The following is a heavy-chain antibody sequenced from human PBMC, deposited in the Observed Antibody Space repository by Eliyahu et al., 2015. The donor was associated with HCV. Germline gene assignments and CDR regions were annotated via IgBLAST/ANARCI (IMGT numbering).Heavy chain of an antibody. CDR1: GFSFSTYE. CDR3: ARDLLGAEAAY. CDR2: ISSGTTI. J-gene: IGHJ4*02. V-gene: IGHV3-48*03. Sequence: DVQLVESGGGLVQPGGSLXLSCAASGFSFSTYEMNWVRQAPGKGLEWLSYISSGTTIFXADSVKGRFTISRDNAKNLLYLQMNSLRAEDTAIYYCARDLLGAEAAYWGQGTLVTVSS. D-gene: IGHD1-26*01.